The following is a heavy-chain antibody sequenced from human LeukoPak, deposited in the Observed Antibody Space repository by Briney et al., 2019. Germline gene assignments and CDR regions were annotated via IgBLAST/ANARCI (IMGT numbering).Heavy chain of an antibody. D-gene: IGHD3-10*01. J-gene: IGHJ6*03. CDR1: GGSISLNY. CDR3: ARESSGTYYDPLGYMDV. Sequence: SETLSLTCTVSGGSISLNYWNWIRQPAGKGLEWIGRIFTSGIANYYPSLKSRVTMSVGTSKNQFSLNLSSVTAADTAVYYCARESSGTYYDPLGYMDVWGKGSTVTVSS. V-gene: IGHV4-4*07. CDR2: IFTSGIA.